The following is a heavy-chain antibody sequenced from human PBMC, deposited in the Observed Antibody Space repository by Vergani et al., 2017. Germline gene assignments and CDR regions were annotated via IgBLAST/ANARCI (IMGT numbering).Heavy chain of an antibody. V-gene: IGHV3-48*01. D-gene: IGHD6-13*01. Sequence: EVQLVESGGGLVQPGGSLRLSCAASGFTFSSYSMNWVRQAPGKGLEWVSYISSSSSTIYYADSVKGRFTISRDNAKNSLYLQMNSLRAEDTAVYYCAREEYSSSWYPFDYFDYWGQGTLVTVSS. CDR3: AREEYSSSWYPFDYFDY. CDR2: ISSSSSTI. CDR1: GFTFSSYS. J-gene: IGHJ4*02.